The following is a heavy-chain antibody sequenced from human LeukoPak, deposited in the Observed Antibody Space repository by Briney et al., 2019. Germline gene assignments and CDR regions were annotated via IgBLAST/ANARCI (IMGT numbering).Heavy chain of an antibody. V-gene: IGHV1-2*02. D-gene: IGHD3-10*01. CDR3: AGPYGSGSYYSDAFDI. Sequence: ASVKVSCKASGYTFTGYYMHWVRQAPGQGLEWMGWINPNSGGTNYAQKFQDRVTMTRDTSISTAYMELSRLRSDDTAVYYCAGPYGSGSYYSDAFDIWGQGTMVTVSS. CDR2: INPNSGGT. J-gene: IGHJ3*02. CDR1: GYTFTGYY.